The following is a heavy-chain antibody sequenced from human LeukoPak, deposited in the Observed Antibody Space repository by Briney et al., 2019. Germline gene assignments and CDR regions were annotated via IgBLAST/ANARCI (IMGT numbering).Heavy chain of an antibody. J-gene: IGHJ4*02. D-gene: IGHD3-22*01. CDR1: GFTFSSYG. Sequence: GSLRLSCAASGFTFSSYGMHWVRQAPGKGLEWVAVISYDGSNKYYADSVKGRFTISRDNSKNTLYLQMNSLRAEDTAVYYCAKDDDSSGYPFDYWGQGTLVTVSS. CDR2: ISYDGSNK. V-gene: IGHV3-30*18. CDR3: AKDDDSSGYPFDY.